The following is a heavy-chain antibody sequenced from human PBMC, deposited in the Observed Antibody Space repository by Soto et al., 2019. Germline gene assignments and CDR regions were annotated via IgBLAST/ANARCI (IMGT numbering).Heavy chain of an antibody. CDR2: ITATGGNT. V-gene: IGHV3-23*01. CDR1: GFTFSSYG. J-gene: IGHJ6*03. CDR3: AGRYCTAGICYTNYYYYMDV. D-gene: IGHD2-8*02. Sequence: EAQLLESGGGLVQPGGSLRLSCAASGFTFSSYGMNWVRQAPGKGLEWVSSITATGGNTYYADSVKGRLTISRDNSKDTLSLQMNSLRAEDTAVYYCAGRYCTAGICYTNYYYYMDVWGKGTTVTVSS.